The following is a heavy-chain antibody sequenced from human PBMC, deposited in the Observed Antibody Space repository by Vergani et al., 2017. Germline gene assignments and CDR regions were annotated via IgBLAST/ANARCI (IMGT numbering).Heavy chain of an antibody. J-gene: IGHJ6*03. D-gene: IGHD3-9*01. Sequence: EVQLLESGGGLVQPGGSLRLSCAASGFTFSSYAMSWVRQAPGKGLEWVSAISGSGGRTYYADSVKGRFTISRDNSKNTLYLQMNSLRAEDTAVYYCAKVGYYDILTGDYYYYYYYMDVWGKGTTVTVSS. CDR3: AKVGYYDILTGDYYYYYYYMDV. CDR1: GFTFSSYA. CDR2: ISGSGGRT. V-gene: IGHV3-23*01.